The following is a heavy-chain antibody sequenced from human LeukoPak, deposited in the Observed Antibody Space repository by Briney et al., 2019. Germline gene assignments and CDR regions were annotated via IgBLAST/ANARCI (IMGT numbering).Heavy chain of an antibody. J-gene: IGHJ1*01. CDR1: GYTFTGYY. Sequence: ASVKVSCKASGYTFTGYYLHWVRQAPGQGLEWMGWIHPNSGGTNYAQKFQGRVPMTRDTSISTAYMELSSLRSDDTAVYYCARLAAVPGWGQGTLVTVSS. CDR2: IHPNSGGT. CDR3: ARLAAVPG. D-gene: IGHD6-19*01. V-gene: IGHV1-2*02.